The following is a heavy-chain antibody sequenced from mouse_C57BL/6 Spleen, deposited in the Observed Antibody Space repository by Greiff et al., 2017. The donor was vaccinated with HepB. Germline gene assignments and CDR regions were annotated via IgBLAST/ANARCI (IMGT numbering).Heavy chain of an antibody. V-gene: IGHV1-26*01. D-gene: IGHD2-5*01. Sequence: VQLQQSGPELVKPGASVKISCKASGYTFTDYYMNWVKQSHGKSLEWIGDINPNNGGTSYNQKFKGKATLTVDKSSSTAYMELRSLTSEDSAVYYCARSYSNYEDYWGQGTTLTVSS. J-gene: IGHJ2*01. CDR1: GYTFTDYY. CDR2: INPNNGGT. CDR3: ARSYSNYEDY.